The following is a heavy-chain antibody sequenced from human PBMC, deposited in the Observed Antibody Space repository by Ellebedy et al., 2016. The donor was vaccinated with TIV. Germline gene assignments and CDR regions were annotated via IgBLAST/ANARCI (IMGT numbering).Heavy chain of an antibody. CDR2: IYTSGST. J-gene: IGHJ4*02. D-gene: IGHD4-17*01. CDR3: AVLTTQPPKATY. Sequence: SETLSLTCSVSGASISSYYWTWIRQPAGKGLEWIGRIYTSGSTNYNPSLKSRVTMSVDTSKNQFSLTLSSVTAADTALYYCAVLTTQPPKATYWGQGTLVTVSS. V-gene: IGHV4-4*07. CDR1: GASISSYY.